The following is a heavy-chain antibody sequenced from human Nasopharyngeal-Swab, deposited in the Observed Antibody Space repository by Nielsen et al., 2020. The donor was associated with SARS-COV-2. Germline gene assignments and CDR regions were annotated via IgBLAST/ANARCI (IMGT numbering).Heavy chain of an antibody. Sequence: WIPQPPGKGLEWIGYIYYSGSTSYNPSLKSRVTISVDTSKKQFSLKLSSVTSADTAVYFCARGLSSYGYYNWGQGTLVTVSS. CDR3: ARGLSSYGYYN. CDR2: IYYSGST. D-gene: IGHD5-18*01. J-gene: IGHJ4*02. V-gene: IGHV4-59*01.